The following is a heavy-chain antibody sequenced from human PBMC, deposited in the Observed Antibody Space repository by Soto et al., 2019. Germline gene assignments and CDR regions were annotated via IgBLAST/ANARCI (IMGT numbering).Heavy chain of an antibody. J-gene: IGHJ4*02. V-gene: IGHV1-3*01. CDR1: GYTFTNYA. Sequence: ASVKGSCKAAGYTFTNYAIQCVLQAAGQRLEWMGWINAGNGNTKYSQKFQGRVTITRDTSASTAYMELSSLRSEDTAVYYCARSDGRYWGQGTLVSVSS. CDR2: INAGNGNT. CDR3: ARSDGRY.